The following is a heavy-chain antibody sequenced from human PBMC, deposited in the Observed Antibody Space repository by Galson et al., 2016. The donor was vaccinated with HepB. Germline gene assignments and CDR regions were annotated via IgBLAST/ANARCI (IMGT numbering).Heavy chain of an antibody. Sequence: SLRLSCAASGFDFSAYAMHWVRQAPGKGLEWVAVISSDGSFKDYVDSAKGRFTFSRDNSKNTLFLQMNSLGPEDTAVYYCAKEGTGPGAAGGVFDYWGQGTLVTVSS. J-gene: IGHJ4*02. V-gene: IGHV3-30*18. CDR1: GFDFSAYA. CDR3: AKEGTGPGAAGGVFDY. D-gene: IGHD6-13*01. CDR2: ISSDGSFK.